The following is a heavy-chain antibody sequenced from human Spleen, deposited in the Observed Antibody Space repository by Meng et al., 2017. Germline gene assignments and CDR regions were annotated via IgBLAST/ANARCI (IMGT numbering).Heavy chain of an antibody. CDR2: ISWNSGSI. CDR1: GFTFDDYA. V-gene: IGHV3-9*01. CDR3: AKALYYYDSSGSPGD. J-gene: IGHJ4*02. Sequence: GGSLRLSCAASGFTFDDYAMHWVRQAPGKGLEWVSGISWNSGSIGYADSVKGRFTISRDNAKNSLYLQMNSLRAEDTALYYCAKALYYYDSSGSPGDWGQGTLVTVSS. D-gene: IGHD3-22*01.